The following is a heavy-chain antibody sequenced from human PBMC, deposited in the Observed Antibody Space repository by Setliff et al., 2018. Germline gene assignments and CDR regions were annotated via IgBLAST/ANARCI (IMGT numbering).Heavy chain of an antibody. J-gene: IGHJ6*03. CDR3: ARHLSYSGETMDV. CDR1: GGAIDNRYY. CDR2: INHSGSS. Sequence: PSETLSLTCAVSGGAIDNRYYWGWIRQPPGKGLDWIGNINHSGSSYYNPSLKSRVTVSVDTSKKYFFLNLTSVTAADTAVYYCARHLSYSGETMDVWGKGTTVTVSS. D-gene: IGHD5-12*01. V-gene: IGHV4-39*01.